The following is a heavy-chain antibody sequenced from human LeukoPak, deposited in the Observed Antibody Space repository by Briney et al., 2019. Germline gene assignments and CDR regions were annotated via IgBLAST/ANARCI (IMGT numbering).Heavy chain of an antibody. CDR3: ARESRRYGGYVGRYIDY. Sequence: PSETLSLTCTVSGGSISSYYWSWIRQPAGKGLEWIGRIYTSGSTNYNPSLKSRVTMSVDTSKNQFSLKLSSVTAADTAVYYCARESRRYGGYVGRYIDYWGQGTLDTVSS. J-gene: IGHJ4*02. CDR2: IYTSGST. CDR1: GGSISSYY. D-gene: IGHD5-12*01. V-gene: IGHV4-4*07.